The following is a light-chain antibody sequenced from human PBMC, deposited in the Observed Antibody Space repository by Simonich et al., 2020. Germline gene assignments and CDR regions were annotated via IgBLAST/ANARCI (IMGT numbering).Light chain of an antibody. CDR1: SSDVGGYNY. J-gene: IGLJ3*02. Sequence: QSALTQPASVSGSPGQSLTISCTGTSSDVGGYNYVSWYQTHPGKAPKLMIYDVSNRPSGVSNRFSGSKSGNTASLTISGLQAEDEADYYCSSYTSSSTWVFGGGTKLTVL. CDR2: DVS. V-gene: IGLV2-14*03. CDR3: SSYTSSSTWV.